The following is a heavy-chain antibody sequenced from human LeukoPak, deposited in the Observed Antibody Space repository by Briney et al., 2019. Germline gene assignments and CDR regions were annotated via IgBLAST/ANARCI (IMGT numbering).Heavy chain of an antibody. D-gene: IGHD3-22*01. CDR1: GFTVSSNY. CDR2: IYSGGST. Sequence: GGSLRLSCAASGFTVSSNYMSWVRQAPGKGLEWVSVIYSGGSTYYADSVKGRFTISRDNAKNSLYLQMNSLRAEDTAVYYCARVTEIVVFRLYYFDYRGQGTLVTVSS. J-gene: IGHJ4*02. V-gene: IGHV3-53*01. CDR3: ARVTEIVVFRLYYFDY.